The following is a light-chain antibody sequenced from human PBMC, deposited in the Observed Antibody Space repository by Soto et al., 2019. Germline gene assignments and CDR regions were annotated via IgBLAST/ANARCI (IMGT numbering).Light chain of an antibody. Sequence: DIQMTQSPSSLSASVGDTVTITCRASHTFSSFLNWYQQRPGKAPKLLLYAASSLQSGVPSRFSGSGSGTDFSLTISALHLEDFATYYCQQSYSIPWTFGLGTKVEIK. CDR3: QQSYSIPWT. CDR2: AAS. V-gene: IGKV1-39*01. CDR1: HTFSSF. J-gene: IGKJ1*01.